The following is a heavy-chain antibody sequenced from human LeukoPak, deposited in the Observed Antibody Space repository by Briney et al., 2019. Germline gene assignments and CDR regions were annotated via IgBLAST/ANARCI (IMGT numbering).Heavy chain of an antibody. CDR3: ARDGDGLIFPPVS. CDR2: MNEEASRI. V-gene: IGHV3-7*01. J-gene: IGHJ4*02. CDR1: GLTLTNSW. D-gene: IGHD2-21*01. Sequence: GRSLRLACAAAGLTLTNSWMSSARQAPGNWLEWLANMNEEASRIYYLGSGTGRFPITRHNDKTSLFLQMNSLRAEDTAVYCCARDGDGLIFPPVSRGEGALVTVSS.